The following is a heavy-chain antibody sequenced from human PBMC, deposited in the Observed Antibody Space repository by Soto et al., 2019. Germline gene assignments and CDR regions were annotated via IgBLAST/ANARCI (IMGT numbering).Heavy chain of an antibody. V-gene: IGHV3-23*01. D-gene: IGHD3-22*01. CDR1: GFTLSNYA. J-gene: IGHJ4*02. CDR3: ASPPLSYYDTSGYYPFYFDY. Sequence: EVQLLESGGGLVQPGGSLRLSCAASGFTLSNYAMSWVRQAPGKGLEWVSVISGSGDRTYYADSVKGRFTISRDNSKNTLYLQVNSLRAEDTAVYYCASPPLSYYDTSGYYPFYFDYWGQGTLVTVSS. CDR2: ISGSGDRT.